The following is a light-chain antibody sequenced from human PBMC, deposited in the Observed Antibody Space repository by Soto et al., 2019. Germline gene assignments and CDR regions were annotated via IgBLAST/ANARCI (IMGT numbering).Light chain of an antibody. J-gene: IGKJ1*01. Sequence: DIQMAQSPPSLSASVGDRVTISCRASQNISTYLTWYQQAPGKAPKLLIYTTTNLQNGVPSRFSGSGSGTDFTLTITSLQPEDFATYYCQQTYNTPRTFGQGTKVDIK. CDR2: TTT. CDR1: QNISTY. CDR3: QQTYNTPRT. V-gene: IGKV1-39*01.